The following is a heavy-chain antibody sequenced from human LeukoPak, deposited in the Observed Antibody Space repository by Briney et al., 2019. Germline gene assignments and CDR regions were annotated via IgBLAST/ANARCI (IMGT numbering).Heavy chain of an antibody. Sequence: ASVKVSCKASGYTFTSYGISWVRQAPGQGLEWMGWISAYNGNTNYAQKLQGRVTMTTDTSTSTVYMELSSLRSEDTAVYYCARDLGYCSGGSCRNWFDPWGQGTLVTVSS. D-gene: IGHD2-15*01. V-gene: IGHV1-18*01. J-gene: IGHJ5*02. CDR1: GYTFTSYG. CDR2: ISAYNGNT. CDR3: ARDLGYCSGGSCRNWFDP.